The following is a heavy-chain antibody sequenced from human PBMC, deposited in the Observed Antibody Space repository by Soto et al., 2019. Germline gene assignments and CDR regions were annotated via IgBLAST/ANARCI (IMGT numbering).Heavy chain of an antibody. CDR1: GFTFSDYY. CDR3: AREGPYQDSKT. CDR2: ISSGSSYT. D-gene: IGHD3-22*01. J-gene: IGHJ4*02. V-gene: IGHV3-11*05. Sequence: QVQLVESGGGLVKPGGSLRLSCAASGFTFSDYYMSWIRQAPGKGLEWVSYISSGSSYTDYADSVNGRFTISRDNAKNSLYLQMNSLRVEDTAVYYCAREGPYQDSKTWGQGTLVTVSS.